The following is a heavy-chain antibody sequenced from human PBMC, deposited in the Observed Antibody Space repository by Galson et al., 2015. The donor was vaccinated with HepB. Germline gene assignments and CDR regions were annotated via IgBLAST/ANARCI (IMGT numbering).Heavy chain of an antibody. V-gene: IGHV3-23*01. CDR1: GFSFSTYA. CDR2: ISSSGGST. Sequence: SLRLSCAASGFSFSTYAMSWVRQAPAKGLEWVSAISSSGGSTYYADSVKGRFTISRDNSKNTLYLQMNSLRAEDTAVYYCAKGGGSSWFDYWGQGTLVTVSS. J-gene: IGHJ4*02. D-gene: IGHD3-10*01. CDR3: AKGGGSSWFDY.